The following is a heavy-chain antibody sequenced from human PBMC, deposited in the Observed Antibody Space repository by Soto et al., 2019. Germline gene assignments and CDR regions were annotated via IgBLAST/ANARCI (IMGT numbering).Heavy chain of an antibody. CDR3: ARASGESYPGSRVFVA. Sequence: EVQLLESGGDLVQPGGSLRLSCAASGFTFSNNAMSWVRQAPGKGLELVSIVTNTGGDKLYADSVKGRFIISRDNSKKTLYLQMNSLRAEDTAIYYCARASGESYPGSRVFVAWGQGTRVTVSS. J-gene: IGHJ4*02. CDR2: VTNTGGDK. V-gene: IGHV3-23*01. CDR1: GFTFSNNA. D-gene: IGHD3-10*01.